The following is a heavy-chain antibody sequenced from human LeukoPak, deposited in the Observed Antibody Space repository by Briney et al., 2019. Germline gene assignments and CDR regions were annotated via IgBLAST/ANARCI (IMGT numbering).Heavy chain of an antibody. V-gene: IGHV3-23*01. J-gene: IGHJ4*02. D-gene: IGHD1-1*01. CDR2: ISGSGGST. CDR3: AKGKTGNLDY. Sequence: GGSLRLSCAVSGFTFSIYAMSWVRQAPGKGLEWVSTISGSGGSTYYADSVKGRFTISRDNSKNTLFLQMNSLRAEDTAVYYCAKGKTGNLDYWGQGTLVTVSS. CDR1: GFTFSIYA.